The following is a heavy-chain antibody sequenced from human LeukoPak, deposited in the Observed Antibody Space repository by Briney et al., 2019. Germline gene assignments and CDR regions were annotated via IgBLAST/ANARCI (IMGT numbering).Heavy chain of an antibody. CDR2: ISSSSGTI. CDR3: ARVGYCSSTSCPRAFDI. CDR1: GFTFSSYS. D-gene: IGHD2-2*01. Sequence: GGSLRLSCAASGFTFSSYSMNWVRQAPGKGLEWVSYISSSSGTISYADSVKGRFTISRDNAKNLLYLRMNSLRAEDTAVYYCARVGYCSSTSCPRAFDIWGQGTMVTVSS. V-gene: IGHV3-48*04. J-gene: IGHJ3*02.